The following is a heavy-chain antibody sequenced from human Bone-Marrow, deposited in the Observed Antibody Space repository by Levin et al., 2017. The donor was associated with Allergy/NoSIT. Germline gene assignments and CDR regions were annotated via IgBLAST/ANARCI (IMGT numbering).Heavy chain of an antibody. CDR2: ISHSGNT. CDR3: ARGELNYYGAGGFDP. D-gene: IGHD3-10*01. V-gene: IGHV4-30-4*01. CDR1: GDSLRSGDYY. Sequence: SETLSLTCTVSGDSLRSGDYYWSWIRQSPGKGLEWLGYISHSGNTYYTPSLDSWLKMSVDTSKNRFSLNLRPVTAADTAVYYCARGELNYYGAGGFDPWGQGTLVTVSS. J-gene: IGHJ5*02.